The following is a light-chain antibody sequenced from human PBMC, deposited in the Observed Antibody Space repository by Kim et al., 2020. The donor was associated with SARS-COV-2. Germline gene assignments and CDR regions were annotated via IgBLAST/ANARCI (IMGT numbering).Light chain of an antibody. V-gene: IGKV3-15*01. CDR3: QQYNNWPLT. CDR2: GAS. CDR1: QSVSSN. Sequence: EIVMTQSPDTLSVSPGERVTLSCRASQSVSSNLAWYQQKSSQAPRLLIYGASTRATGIPDRFSGSGSGTDFSLTISSLQSEDFTVYYCQQYNNWPLTFGGGTKVDIK. J-gene: IGKJ4*01.